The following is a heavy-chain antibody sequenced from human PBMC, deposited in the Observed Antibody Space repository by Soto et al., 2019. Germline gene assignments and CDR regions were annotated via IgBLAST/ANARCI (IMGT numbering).Heavy chain of an antibody. CDR1: GGSISSGGYY. Sequence: QVQLQESGPGLVKPSQTLSLTCTVSGGSISSGGYYWSWIRQHPGKGLEWIGYIYYSGSTYYNPSLTRRVTISVDTSKNQFHLKLRSVTAADTAVYYCARVGEGVDTATDPMRLAASGYYFDYWGQGTLVTVSS. CDR2: IYYSGST. J-gene: IGHJ4*02. V-gene: IGHV4-31*03. D-gene: IGHD5-18*01. CDR3: ARVGEGVDTATDPMRLAASGYYFDY.